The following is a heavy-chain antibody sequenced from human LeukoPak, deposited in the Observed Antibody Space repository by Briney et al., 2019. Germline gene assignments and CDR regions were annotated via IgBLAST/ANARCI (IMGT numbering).Heavy chain of an antibody. CDR3: ARDRGISIIATDFDY. D-gene: IGHD3-22*01. J-gene: IGHJ4*02. CDR2: INPNSGGT. CDR1: VYTFTTRN. V-gene: IGHV1-2*02. Sequence: ASVTVSCKASVYTFTTRNIHWVRQAPGQGREWMGWINPNSGGTSYAQKFQGRVTMTRDTYISTDYMELRRLRYDDTAVYYCARDRGISIIATDFDYWGQGTLVIVSP.